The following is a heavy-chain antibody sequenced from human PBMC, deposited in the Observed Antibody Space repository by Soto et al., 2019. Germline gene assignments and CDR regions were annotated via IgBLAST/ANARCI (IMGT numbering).Heavy chain of an antibody. D-gene: IGHD1-26*01. CDR1: GYTFTGYY. V-gene: IGHV1-2*02. CDR2: INPNSGGT. J-gene: IGHJ4*02. CDR3: ARAPGRLYYFDY. Sequence: ASVKVSCKASGYTFTGYYMHWVRQAPGQGLEWMGWINPNSGGTNYAQKFQRRVTMTRDTPTSTAYMELSRLRFDDTAVYYCARAPGRLYYFDYWGRGTLGTVS.